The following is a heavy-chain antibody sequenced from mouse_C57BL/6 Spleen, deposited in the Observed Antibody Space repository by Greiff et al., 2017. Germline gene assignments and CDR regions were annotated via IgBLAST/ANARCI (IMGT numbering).Heavy chain of an antibody. J-gene: IGHJ4*01. CDR1: GFSLTSYG. D-gene: IGHD2-4*01. V-gene: IGHV2-2*01. CDR3: ARKFYYDYRYAMDY. CDR2: IWSGGST. Sequence: QVQLQESGPGLVQPSQSLSITCTVSGFSLTSYGVHWVRQSPGKGLEWLGVIWSGGSTDYNAAFISRLSISKDNSKSQVFFKMNSLQADDTAIYDCARKFYYDYRYAMDYWGQGTSVTVSS.